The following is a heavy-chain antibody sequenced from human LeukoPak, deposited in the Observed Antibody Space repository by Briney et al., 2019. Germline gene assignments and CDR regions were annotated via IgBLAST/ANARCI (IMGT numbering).Heavy chain of an antibody. J-gene: IGHJ5*02. CDR2: ISSSSSYI. CDR1: GFTVSSNY. CDR3: ARDIGPIAAAGTFWFDP. Sequence: PGGSLRLSCAASGFTVSSNYMSWVRQAPGKGLEWVSSISSSSSYIYYADSVKGRFTISRDNAKNSLYLQMNSLRAEDTAVYYCARDIGPIAAAGTFWFDPWGQGTLVTVSS. D-gene: IGHD6-13*01. V-gene: IGHV3-21*01.